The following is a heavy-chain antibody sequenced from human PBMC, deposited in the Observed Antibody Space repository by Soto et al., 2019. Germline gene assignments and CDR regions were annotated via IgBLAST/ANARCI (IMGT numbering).Heavy chain of an antibody. D-gene: IGHD3-16*01. CDR1: GGSISSYY. J-gene: IGHJ5*02. V-gene: IGHV4-59*08. CDR3: ARHLAGRNWFDP. CDR2: IYYSGST. Sequence: PSETLSLTCTVSGGSISSYYWSWIRQPPGKGLEWIGYIYYSGSTNYNPSLKSRVTISVDTSKNQFSLKLSSVTAADTAVYYCARHLAGRNWFDPWGQGTLVTVAS.